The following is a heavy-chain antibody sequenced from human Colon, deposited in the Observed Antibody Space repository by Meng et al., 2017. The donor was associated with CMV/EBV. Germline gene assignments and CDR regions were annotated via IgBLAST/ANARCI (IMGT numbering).Heavy chain of an antibody. V-gene: IGHV3-9*01. J-gene: IGHJ5*02. CDR3: AKDLAVATTS. D-gene: IGHD6-19*01. CDR2: ISSNSGII. Sequence: SLRLSCAASGFTFDDYAMHWVRQAPGKGLEWVSGISSNSGIIAYADSVKGRFTISRDSAKNSLYLQMNSLRDEDTALYYCAKDLAVATTSWGQGTLVTVSS. CDR1: GFTFDDYA.